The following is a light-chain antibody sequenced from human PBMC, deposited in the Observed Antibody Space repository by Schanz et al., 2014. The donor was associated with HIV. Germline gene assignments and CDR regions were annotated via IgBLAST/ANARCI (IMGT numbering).Light chain of an antibody. J-gene: IGLJ3*02. CDR3: CSFAGTIGV. Sequence: QAALTQPRSVSGSPGQSVAISCTGTSSDVGGYNYVSWYQQHPGKAPKLMIYDVTKRPSGVPDRFSGSKSGNTASLTISGLQAEDEADYYCCSFAGTIGVFGGGTKLTV. V-gene: IGLV2-11*01. CDR1: SSDVGGYNY. CDR2: DVT.